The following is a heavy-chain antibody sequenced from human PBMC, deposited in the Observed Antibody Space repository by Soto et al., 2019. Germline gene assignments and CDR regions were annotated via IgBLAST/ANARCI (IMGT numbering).Heavy chain of an antibody. CDR1: GDSVSSNSAA. V-gene: IGHV6-1*01. CDR2: TYYRSKWYN. CDR3: ARTPGDIVVVPAAISAFDI. D-gene: IGHD2-2*02. Sequence: SPTLSLTCAISGDSVSSNSAAWNWIRQSPSRGLEWLGRTYYRSKWYNDYAVSVKSRITINPDTSKNQFSLQLNSVTPEDTAVYYCARTPGDIVVVPAAISAFDIWGQGTMVTVSS. J-gene: IGHJ3*02.